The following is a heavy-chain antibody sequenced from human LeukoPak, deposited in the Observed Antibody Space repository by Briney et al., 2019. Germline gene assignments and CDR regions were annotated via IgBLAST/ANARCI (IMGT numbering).Heavy chain of an antibody. CDR2: INPNSGGT. J-gene: IGHJ4*02. Sequence: ASVTVSCMGSGYTFTGYYMHWVRQAPGQGLEWMGWINPNSGGTNYAQKFQGRVTMTRDTSVSTAYMDLSRLRSDDTAAYYCARETVTTVTTNLDYWGQGTLVTVSS. CDR3: ARETVTTVTTNLDY. V-gene: IGHV1-2*02. CDR1: GYTFTGYY. D-gene: IGHD4-17*01.